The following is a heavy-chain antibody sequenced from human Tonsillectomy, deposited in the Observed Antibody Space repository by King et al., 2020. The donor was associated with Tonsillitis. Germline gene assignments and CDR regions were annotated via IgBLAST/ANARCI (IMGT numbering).Heavy chain of an antibody. J-gene: IGHJ4*02. V-gene: IGHV4-4*09. CDR3: ARLSCSSTTCYGVPLYYFDY. Sequence: QLQESGPGLVKPSETLSLTCSVSGDSISTYYWSWIRQPPGKGLEWIGYIYSTGSTNYNPSLKSRVSISIDTSKNQFSLRLTSVTAADTAVYYCARLSCSSTTCYGVPLYYFDYWGQGTLVTVSS. D-gene: IGHD2-2*01. CDR1: GDSISTYY. CDR2: IYSTGST.